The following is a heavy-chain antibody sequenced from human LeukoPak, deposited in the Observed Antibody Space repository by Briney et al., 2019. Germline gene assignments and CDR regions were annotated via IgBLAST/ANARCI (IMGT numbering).Heavy chain of an antibody. J-gene: IGHJ4*02. CDR1: GYTLTSYY. Sequence: ASVKVSCKASGYTLTSYYMHWVRQAPGQGLEWMGIINPSGGSTSYAQKFQGRVTMTRDTSTSTVYMELSSLRSEDTAVYYCARRGYYYGSGSSYYFDYWGQGALVTVSS. D-gene: IGHD3-10*01. CDR2: INPSGGST. CDR3: ARRGYYYGSGSSYYFDY. V-gene: IGHV1-46*01.